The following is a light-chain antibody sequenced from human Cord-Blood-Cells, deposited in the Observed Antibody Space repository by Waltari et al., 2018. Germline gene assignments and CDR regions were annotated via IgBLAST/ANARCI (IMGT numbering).Light chain of an antibody. CDR2: EVS. CDR1: SSDVCGDNY. CDR3: SSYAGSNNV. V-gene: IGLV2-8*01. J-gene: IGLJ1*01. Sequence: QSALTQPPSASGSPGQSVTISCTGTSSDVCGDNYVSWYQQHPGKAPKLMIYEVSKRPSGVPDRFSGSKSGNTASLTVSGLQAEDEADYYCSSYAGSNNVFGTGTKVTVL.